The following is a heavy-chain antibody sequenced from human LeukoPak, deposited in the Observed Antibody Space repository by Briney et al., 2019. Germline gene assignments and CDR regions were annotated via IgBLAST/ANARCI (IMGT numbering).Heavy chain of an antibody. J-gene: IGHJ4*02. D-gene: IGHD3-10*01. CDR2: INHSGNT. V-gene: IGHV4-34*01. Sequence: SETLSLTCAVYGGSFSGYYWSWIRQPPGKGLEWIGEINHSGNTNYNPSLKSRVTISVDTSKNQFSLKLSSVTAADTAVYYCARCTMVRGVSDYWGQGTLVTVSS. CDR3: ARCTMVRGVSDY. CDR1: GGSFSGYY.